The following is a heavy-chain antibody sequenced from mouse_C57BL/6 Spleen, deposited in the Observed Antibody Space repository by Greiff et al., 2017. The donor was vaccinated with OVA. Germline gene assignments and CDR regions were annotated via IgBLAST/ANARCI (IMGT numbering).Heavy chain of an antibody. CDR2: IYPGDGDT. J-gene: IGHJ3*01. Sequence: LQESGPELVKPGASVKISCKASGYAFSSSWMNWVKQRPGKGLEWIGRIYPGDGDTNYNGKFKGKATLTADKSSSTAYMQLSSLTSEDSAVYFCAPYYSNPFAYWGQGTLVTVSA. V-gene: IGHV1-82*01. CDR1: GYAFSSSW. D-gene: IGHD2-5*01. CDR3: APYYSNPFAY.